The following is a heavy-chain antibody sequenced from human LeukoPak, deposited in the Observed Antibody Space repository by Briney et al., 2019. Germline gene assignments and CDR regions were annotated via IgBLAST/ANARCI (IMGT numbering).Heavy chain of an antibody. J-gene: IGHJ4*02. V-gene: IGHV1-18*01. CDR1: GYTFTSCG. Sequence: GASVKVSCKASGYTFTSCGLSWVRQAPGQGLEWMGWISSYNGKTNYAQKFQGRLTMTTDTSTSTAYMELRSLTSDDTAVYYCARDITVVSLASIGFDYWSQGTVVTVSS. CDR2: ISSYNGKT. D-gene: IGHD3-16*01. CDR3: ARDITVVSLASIGFDY.